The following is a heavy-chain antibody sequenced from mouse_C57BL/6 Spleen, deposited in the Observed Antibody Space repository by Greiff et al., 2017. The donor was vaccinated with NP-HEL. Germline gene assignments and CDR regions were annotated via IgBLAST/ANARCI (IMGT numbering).Heavy chain of an antibody. V-gene: IGHV1-55*01. CDR3: ARYYGSSHWYFDV. J-gene: IGHJ1*03. CDR2: IYPGSGST. CDR1: GYTFTSYW. Sequence: QVQLQQPGAELMKPGASVKMSCKASGYTFTSYWITWVKQRPGQGLEWIGDIYPGSGSTNYNEKFKSKATLTVDTSSSTAYMQLSSLTSEDSAVYYCARYYGSSHWYFDVWGTGTTVTVSS. D-gene: IGHD1-1*01.